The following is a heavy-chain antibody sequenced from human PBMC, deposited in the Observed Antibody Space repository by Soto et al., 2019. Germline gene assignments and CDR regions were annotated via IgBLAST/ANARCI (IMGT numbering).Heavy chain of an antibody. CDR1: GGSFGGFA. D-gene: IGHD3-3*01. CDR3: ARLGFTIFGVRQDREY. J-gene: IGHJ4*02. V-gene: IGHV4-34*02. Sequence: QVHLQQWGAGLLNPSETLSLTCAVYGGSFGGFAWSWVRQPPGKGLEWIGDINYSGYTNYNPSLKSRVSISVDKSKNQFSMKQNSVTGAGTAVYYCARLGFTIFGVRQDREYWSQGTLVTVSS. CDR2: INYSGYT.